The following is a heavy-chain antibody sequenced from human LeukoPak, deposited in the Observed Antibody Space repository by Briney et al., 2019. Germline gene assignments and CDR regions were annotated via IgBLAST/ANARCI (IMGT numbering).Heavy chain of an antibody. Sequence: GGSLRLSCAGSGFTFSSYSMNWVRQAPGGGLEWVSFISSGSSYIYYADSVKDRFIISRDNAKKSMFLQMDSLRAEDTAVYYRARARSGYTSGSDFDYWGQGTLVTVSS. CDR1: GFTFSSYS. D-gene: IGHD6-19*01. J-gene: IGHJ4*02. V-gene: IGHV3-21*01. CDR3: ARARSGYTSGSDFDY. CDR2: ISSGSSYI.